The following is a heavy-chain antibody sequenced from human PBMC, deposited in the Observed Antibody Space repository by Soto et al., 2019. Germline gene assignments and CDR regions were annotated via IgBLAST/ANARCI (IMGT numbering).Heavy chain of an antibody. D-gene: IGHD1-20*01. V-gene: IGHV4-31*03. J-gene: IGHJ3*02. Sequence: QVQLQESGPGLVKPSQTLSLTCTVSGGSISSGGYYWSWIHQHPGKGLEWIGYIDYSGSNSYNPSLKSRVTIAVDTSKNQFPLKLSSVTAADTAVYYCARDINWSSHGDIWGQGTMVTVSS. CDR2: IDYSGSN. CDR3: ARDINWSSHGDI. CDR1: GGSISSGGYY.